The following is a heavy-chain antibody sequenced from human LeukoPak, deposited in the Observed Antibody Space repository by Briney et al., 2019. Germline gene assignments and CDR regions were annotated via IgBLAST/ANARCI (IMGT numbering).Heavy chain of an antibody. D-gene: IGHD3-10*01. CDR1: GGSISGDYY. CDR3: ARDLSLSLVRGIIISGLDP. J-gene: IGHJ5*02. Sequence: SEALSLTCTVSGGSISGDYYWTWFRQPPGKGLEWIGFIHYGGSTNYNPSLKSRLTISVDTSKNQFSLKLTSLTAADTAVYYCARDLSLSLVRGIIISGLDPWGQGTLVTVSS. CDR2: IHYGGST. V-gene: IGHV4-61*08.